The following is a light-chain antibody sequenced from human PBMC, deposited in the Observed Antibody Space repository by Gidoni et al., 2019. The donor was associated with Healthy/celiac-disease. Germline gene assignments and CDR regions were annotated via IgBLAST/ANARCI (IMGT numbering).Light chain of an antibody. J-gene: IGKJ1*01. V-gene: IGKV1-5*01. CDR2: DAS. Sequence: DIQMTRSPSTLSASVGDRVTITCRASQSISSWLAWYQQKPGKAPKLLIDDASSLESGVPSRFSGSGSGTEFTLTISSLQPDDFATYYCQQYNSYPWTFGQGTKVEIK. CDR3: QQYNSYPWT. CDR1: QSISSW.